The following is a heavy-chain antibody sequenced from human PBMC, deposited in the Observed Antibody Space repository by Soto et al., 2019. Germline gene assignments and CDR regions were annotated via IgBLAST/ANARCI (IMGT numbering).Heavy chain of an antibody. D-gene: IGHD1-26*01. J-gene: IGHJ4*02. CDR2: IVVISNTA. CDR1: GSTFNNFA. Sequence: QVVLLQSGAEVKEPGSSVMVSCEVSGSTFNNFAFSWVRQAPGHGPECMGGIVVISNTADYSQRFQDRVTITADTSTNTLYMELGSLTFEDTAVYYCARAIKRWEVHYYFDYWGQGTLVTVSS. V-gene: IGHV1-69*06. CDR3: ARAIKRWEVHYYFDY.